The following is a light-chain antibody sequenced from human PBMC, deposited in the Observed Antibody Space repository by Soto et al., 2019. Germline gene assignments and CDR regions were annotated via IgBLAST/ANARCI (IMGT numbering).Light chain of an antibody. J-gene: IGKJ4*01. CDR3: QQYGSSPLT. V-gene: IGKV3-20*01. CDR2: GAS. Sequence: IVLTQSPGTLSLSPGERATLSSRASQSVSSSYLAWYQQKPGQAPRLLIYGASSRATGIPDRFSGSGSGTDFTLTISRLEPEDFAVYYCQQYGSSPLTLGGGTKVDIK. CDR1: QSVSSSY.